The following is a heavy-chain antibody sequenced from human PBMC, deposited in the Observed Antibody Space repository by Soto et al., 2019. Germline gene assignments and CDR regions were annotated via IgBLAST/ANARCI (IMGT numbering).Heavy chain of an antibody. V-gene: IGHV1-69*01. CDR2: IIPILGTA. CDR3: PGEGGRHSGGIDY. J-gene: IGHJ4*02. Sequence: QVQLVQSGAEVKKPGSSVKVSCKASGGTFSSYSINWVRQAPGQGLEWMGEIIPILGTANYAQKFQGRVTITAEEATSAAYMGMSRLRSEDAAVYYCPGEGGRHSGGIDYWGQGNLVTASS. CDR1: GGTFSSYS. D-gene: IGHD1-26*01.